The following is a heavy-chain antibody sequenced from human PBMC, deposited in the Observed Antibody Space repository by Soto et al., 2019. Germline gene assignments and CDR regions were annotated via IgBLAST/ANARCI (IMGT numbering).Heavy chain of an antibody. Sequence: KSSETLSLTCTVSGGSISNYYRSWIRQPPGKGLEWIGYIYYSGNTIYNPSLNSRATISVDTSKNQFSLTLTSVTAADTAVYYCARFPTNGNNQYWGQGTLVTVSS. D-gene: IGHD2-8*01. CDR3: ARFPTNGNNQY. CDR1: GGSISNYY. CDR2: IYYSGNT. J-gene: IGHJ4*02. V-gene: IGHV4-59*01.